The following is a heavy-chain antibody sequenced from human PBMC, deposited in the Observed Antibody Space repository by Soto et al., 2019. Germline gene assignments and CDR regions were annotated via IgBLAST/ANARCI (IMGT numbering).Heavy chain of an antibody. Sequence: QVQLVQSGAEVKKPGASVKVSCKASGYTFTSYGISWVRQAPGQGLEWMGWISAYNGNTNYAQKLQGRVTMTTDTSTSTDYMERRSLRYDDTALYYCAPEYSSSQAPFDYWGQGTLVTVSS. CDR2: ISAYNGNT. CDR3: APEYSSSQAPFDY. CDR1: GYTFTSYG. D-gene: IGHD6-6*01. V-gene: IGHV1-18*04. J-gene: IGHJ4*02.